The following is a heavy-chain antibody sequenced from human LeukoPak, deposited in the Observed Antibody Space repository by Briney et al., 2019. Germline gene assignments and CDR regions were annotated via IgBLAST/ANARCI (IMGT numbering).Heavy chain of an antibody. CDR2: INPSGGST. J-gene: IGHJ3*02. V-gene: IGHV1-46*01. CDR1: GYTFTSYY. D-gene: IGHD4-23*01. CDR3: ARAGYSGNSRSSRGWRNHDAFDI. Sequence: GASVKVSCKASGYTFTSYYMHWVRQAPGQGLEWMGIINPSGGSTSYAQKFQGRVTMTRDMSTSTVYMELSSLRSEDTAVYYCARAGYSGNSRSSRGWRNHDAFDIWGQGTMVTVSS.